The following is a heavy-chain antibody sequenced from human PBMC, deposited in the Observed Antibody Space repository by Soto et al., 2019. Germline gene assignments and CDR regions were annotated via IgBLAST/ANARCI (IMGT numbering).Heavy chain of an antibody. J-gene: IGHJ4*02. CDR2: IYYSGST. V-gene: IGHV4-59*01. CDR1: GGSISSYY. Sequence: QVQLQELGPGLVKPSETLSLTCTVSGGSISSYYWSWIRQPPGKGLEWIGYIYYSGSTNYNPSLKSRVTISVDTSKNQFSLKLSSVTAADTAVYYCARRQDGYFDYWGQGTLVTVSS. D-gene: IGHD2-15*01. CDR3: ARRQDGYFDY.